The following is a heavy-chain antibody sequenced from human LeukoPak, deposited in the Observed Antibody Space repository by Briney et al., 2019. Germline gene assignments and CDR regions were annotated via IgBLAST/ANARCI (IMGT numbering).Heavy chain of an antibody. V-gene: IGHV3-74*01. Sequence: PGGSLRLSCEASGFTFSRFWMHWVRQPPGKGLVWVSRIDADGTTTTYADSVKDRFTISRDNSKNTLYLQMNSLRAEDTAVYYCAKNPTYDSSGYYPDHWGQGTLVTVSS. CDR2: IDADGTTT. D-gene: IGHD3-22*01. CDR1: GFTFSRFW. CDR3: AKNPTYDSSGYYPDH. J-gene: IGHJ4*02.